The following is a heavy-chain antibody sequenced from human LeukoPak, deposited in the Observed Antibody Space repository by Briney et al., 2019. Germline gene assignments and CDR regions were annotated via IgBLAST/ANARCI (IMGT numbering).Heavy chain of an antibody. CDR2: ISSNGGST. CDR3: ASRTTGSFFDY. D-gene: IGHD4-17*01. CDR1: GFTFSSYA. V-gene: IGHV3-64*01. Sequence: GGSLRLSCAASGFTFSSYAMHWVRQAPGKGLEYVSAISSNGGSTYYANSVKGRFTISRDNSKNTLYLQMGSLRAEDMAVYYCASRTTGSFFDYWGQGTLVTVSS. J-gene: IGHJ4*02.